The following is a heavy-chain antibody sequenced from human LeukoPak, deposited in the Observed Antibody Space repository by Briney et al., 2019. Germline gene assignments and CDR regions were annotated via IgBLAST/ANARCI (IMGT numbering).Heavy chain of an antibody. CDR3: VRACGSAACPFYFHY. V-gene: IGHV3-7*01. CDR2: IKQDGSEK. CDR1: GFTFSNYW. Sequence: GGSRRLSCAASGFTFSNYWMTWIRQAPGKGLEWVATIKQDGSEKYYVDSVQGRFTISRDNAQNSLYLQLNSLRAQDSALYYCVRACGSAACPFYFHYWGQGTLVTVSS. D-gene: IGHD2-21*01. J-gene: IGHJ4*02.